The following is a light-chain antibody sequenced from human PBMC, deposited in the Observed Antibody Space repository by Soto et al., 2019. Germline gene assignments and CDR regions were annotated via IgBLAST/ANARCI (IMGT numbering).Light chain of an antibody. CDR3: QQSYSTPRT. CDR1: QSINSY. CDR2: GTS. Sequence: IQMTQSPSSLSASVGDRVTITCRASQSINSYLNWFQQKPGKAPKLLIFGTSSLQSGVPSRFSGSESGTDFTLTINSLQPDDFATYYCQQSYSTPRTFGQGTRLEIK. J-gene: IGKJ5*01. V-gene: IGKV1-39*01.